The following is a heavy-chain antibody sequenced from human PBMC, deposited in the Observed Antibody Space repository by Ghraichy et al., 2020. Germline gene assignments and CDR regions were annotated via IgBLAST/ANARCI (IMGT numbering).Heavy chain of an antibody. D-gene: IGHD3-3*01. Sequence: GGSLRLSCTASGFTFGDYAMSWVRQAPGKGLEWVGFIRSKAYGGTTEYAASVKGRFTISRDDSKSIAYLQMNSLKTEDTAVYYCTRTHEYYDFWSGYSLGYWGQGTLVTVSS. J-gene: IGHJ4*02. CDR3: TRTHEYYDFWSGYSLGY. CDR2: IRSKAYGGTT. CDR1: GFTFGDYA. V-gene: IGHV3-49*04.